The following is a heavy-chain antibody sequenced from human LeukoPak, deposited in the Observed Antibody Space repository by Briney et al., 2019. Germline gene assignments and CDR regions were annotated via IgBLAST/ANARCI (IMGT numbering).Heavy chain of an antibody. CDR1: GYTFTGYH. CDR3: ARSTENWNDVGSFDY. Sequence: ASVKVSCKASGYTFTGYHMHWVRQAPGQGLEWMGRINPNSGGTNYAQKFQGRVTMTRDTSISTAYMELSRLRSDDTAVYYCARSTENWNDVGSFDYWGQGTLVTVSS. V-gene: IGHV1-2*06. D-gene: IGHD1-1*01. CDR2: INPNSGGT. J-gene: IGHJ4*02.